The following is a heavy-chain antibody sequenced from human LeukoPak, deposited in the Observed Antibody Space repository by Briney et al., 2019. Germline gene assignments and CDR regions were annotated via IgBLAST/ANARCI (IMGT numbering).Heavy chain of an antibody. D-gene: IGHD4/OR15-4a*01. Sequence: GGSLRLSCAASGFTFDDYSMHWVRQVPGKSLEWLSLINWDGGITNYANSVVGRFTISRDNSKNSLYLQMNSLGPEDTALYYCVKDPDFGDHWYFDSWGQGTLVTVSS. CDR2: INWDGGIT. CDR3: VKDPDFGDHWYFDS. CDR1: GFTFDDYS. V-gene: IGHV3-43*01. J-gene: IGHJ4*02.